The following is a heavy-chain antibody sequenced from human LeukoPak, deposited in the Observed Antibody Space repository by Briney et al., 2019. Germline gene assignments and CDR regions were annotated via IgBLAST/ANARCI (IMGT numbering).Heavy chain of an antibody. Sequence: GGSLRLSCAASGFTFSSYGMHWVRQAPGKGLEWVAVIWYDGSNKYYADSVKGRFTISRDNSKNTLYLQMSSLRAEDTAVYYCVKPSGYSGYGYFFDYWGQGTLVTVSS. CDR2: IWYDGSNK. CDR3: VKPSGYSGYGYFFDY. V-gene: IGHV3-30*02. D-gene: IGHD5-12*01. J-gene: IGHJ4*02. CDR1: GFTFSSYG.